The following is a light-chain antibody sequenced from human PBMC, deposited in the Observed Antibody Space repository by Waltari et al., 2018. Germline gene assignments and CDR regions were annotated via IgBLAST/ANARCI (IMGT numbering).Light chain of an antibody. Sequence: VLTQSPGTLSLSPRETATLSCRASQSISKYLVWYQQRPGHAPRLLIYAASTRATGVPDRFSGSGYGTDFTLTISRLEPEDFAVYYCQNHERLPATFGQGP. V-gene: IGKV3-20*01. CDR1: QSISKY. J-gene: IGKJ1*01. CDR2: AAS. CDR3: QNHERLPAT.